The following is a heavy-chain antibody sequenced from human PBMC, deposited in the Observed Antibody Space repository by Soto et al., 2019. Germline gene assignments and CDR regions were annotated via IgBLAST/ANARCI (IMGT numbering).Heavy chain of an antibody. Sequence: SVKVSCKASGGTFSIYAISWVRQAPGQGLEWMGGIIPIFGTANYAQKLQGRVTITADESTRTAYMELSSLRSEDTAVYYCARGRARQVRDYYYGMDVWGQVTTVTDAS. V-gene: IGHV1-69*13. J-gene: IGHJ6*02. CDR1: GGTFSIYA. CDR2: IIPIFGTA. CDR3: ARGRARQVRDYYYGMDV.